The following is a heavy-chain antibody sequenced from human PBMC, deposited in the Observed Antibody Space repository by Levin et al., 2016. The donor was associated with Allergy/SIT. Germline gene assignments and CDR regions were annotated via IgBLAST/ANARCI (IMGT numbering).Heavy chain of an antibody. CDR2: IDISADSS. CDR1: GFTFADFA. Sequence: GGSLRLSCVVSGFTFADFAMSWVRQAPGKGLEWVAAIDISADSSYYADSVKGRFTISRDNSKNTLYLQMNSLRAEDTAVYYCTKPSNWGNGYYFTYWGQGTLVTVSS. CDR3: TKPSNWGNGYYFTY. V-gene: IGHV3-23*01. D-gene: IGHD7-27*01. J-gene: IGHJ4*02.